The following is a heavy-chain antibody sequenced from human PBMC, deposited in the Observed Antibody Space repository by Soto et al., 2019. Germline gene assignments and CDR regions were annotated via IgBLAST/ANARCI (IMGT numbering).Heavy chain of an antibody. CDR1: GYTFTGYY. Sequence: ASVKVSCKASGYTFTGYYMHWVRQAPGQGLEWMGWINLNSGGTNYAQKFQGRVTMTRDTSISTAYMELSRLRSDDTAVYYCARLRFLESQNYYYGMDVWGQGTTVTVSS. V-gene: IGHV1-2*02. CDR3: ARLRFLESQNYYYGMDV. D-gene: IGHD3-3*01. J-gene: IGHJ6*02. CDR2: INLNSGGT.